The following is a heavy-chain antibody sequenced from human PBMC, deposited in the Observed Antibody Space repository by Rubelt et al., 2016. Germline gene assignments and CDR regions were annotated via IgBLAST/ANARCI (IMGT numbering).Heavy chain of an antibody. Sequence: EVQLLESGGGLAQPGGSLRLSCAASGFTFSSHAMSWVRQAPGKGLEWVSVIYSGGSTYYADSVKGRFTISRDNSKNTLYLQMNSLRAEDTAVYYCARRAEWELLFWYFDLWGRGTLVTVSS. J-gene: IGHJ2*01. V-gene: IGHV3-23*03. D-gene: IGHD1-26*01. CDR1: GFTFSSHA. CDR2: IYSGGST. CDR3: ARRAEWELLFWYFDL.